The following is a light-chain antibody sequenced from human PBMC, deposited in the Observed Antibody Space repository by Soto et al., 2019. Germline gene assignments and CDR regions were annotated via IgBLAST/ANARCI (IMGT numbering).Light chain of an antibody. CDR2: DAS. J-gene: IGKJ3*01. CDR3: QQRSNWPPVT. CDR1: QSVSSY. Sequence: EIVLTQCPATLSLSPGERATLSCRASQSVSSYLAWYQQKPGQAPRLLIYDASNRATGIPARFSGSGSGTDFTLTISSLEPEDFAVYYCQQRSNWPPVTFGPGTKVDIK. V-gene: IGKV3-11*01.